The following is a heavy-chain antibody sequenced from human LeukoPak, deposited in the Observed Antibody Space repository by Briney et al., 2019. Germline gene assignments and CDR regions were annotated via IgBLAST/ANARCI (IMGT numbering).Heavy chain of an antibody. CDR3: ARGPYSYDSSGAFDI. CDR1: GGSISSYY. D-gene: IGHD3-22*01. J-gene: IGHJ3*02. Sequence: SETLSLTCTVSGGSISSYYWSWIRQPPGKGLEYIGYIYYSGSTNYNPSLKSRLTISVDKSKNQFSLKLSSVTAADTAVYFCARGPYSYDSSGAFDIWGQGTMVTVSS. V-gene: IGHV4-59*12. CDR2: IYYSGST.